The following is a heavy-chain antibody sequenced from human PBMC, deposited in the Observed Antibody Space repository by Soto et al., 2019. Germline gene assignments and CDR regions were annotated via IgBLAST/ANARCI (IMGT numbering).Heavy chain of an antibody. CDR3: ARGSSSSGYYGMDV. J-gene: IGHJ6*02. V-gene: IGHV1-18*04. Sequence: ASVKVSCKASGYTFTSYGISWVRQAPGQGLEWMGWISAYNGNTNYAQKLQGRVTMTTDASTSTAYMELRSLRSDDTAVYYCARGSSSSGYYGMDVWGQGTTVTVSS. CDR1: GYTFTSYG. CDR2: ISAYNGNT. D-gene: IGHD6-6*01.